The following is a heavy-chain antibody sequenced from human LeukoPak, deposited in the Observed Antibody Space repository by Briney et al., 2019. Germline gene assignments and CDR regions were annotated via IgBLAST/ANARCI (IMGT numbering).Heavy chain of an antibody. CDR3: ARGAVYYASSVHYAGNWFDP. D-gene: IGHD3-22*01. J-gene: IGHJ5*02. CDR2: IYYSGVT. V-gene: IGHV4-31*03. CDR1: GGSISSGGYY. Sequence: PSETLSLTCTVSGGSISSGGYYWSWIRQLPGKGLEWIGYIYYSGVTYYTPSLESRVTMSVDTSKNQFSLNLSSVTAADTAVYYCARGAVYYASSVHYAGNWFDPWGQGTLVTVSS.